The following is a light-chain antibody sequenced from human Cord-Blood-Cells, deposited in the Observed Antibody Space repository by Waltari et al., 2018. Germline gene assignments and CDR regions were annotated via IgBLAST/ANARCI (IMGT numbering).Light chain of an antibody. CDR1: SCAGGGYNF. J-gene: IGLJ3*02. Sequence: SSLTQPASASASPGQSVPIPCTGTSCAGGGYNFVSWYQQHPCKAPKRMISDVSNRPSGVSNRCSGSKSGNTASLTISGLQAEDEADYYCSSYTSSSTWVFGGGTKLTVL. CDR3: SSYTSSSTWV. V-gene: IGLV2-14*03. CDR2: DVS.